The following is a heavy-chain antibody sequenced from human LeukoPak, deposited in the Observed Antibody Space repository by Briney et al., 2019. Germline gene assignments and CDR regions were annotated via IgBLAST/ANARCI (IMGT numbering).Heavy chain of an antibody. CDR2: ISAYNGNT. CDR1: GYTFTSYG. CDR3: ARYIVVVPAAMELYYYYYGMDV. D-gene: IGHD2-2*01. Sequence: ASVKVSCKASGYTFTSYGISWVRQAPGQGLEWMGWISAYNGNTNYAQKLQGRVTMTTDTSTSTAYMELRSLRSDDTAVYYCARYIVVVPAAMELYYYYYGMDVWGQGTTVTVSS. J-gene: IGHJ6*02. V-gene: IGHV1-18*01.